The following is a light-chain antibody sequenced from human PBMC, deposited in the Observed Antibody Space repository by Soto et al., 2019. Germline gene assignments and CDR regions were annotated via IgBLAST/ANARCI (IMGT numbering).Light chain of an antibody. CDR3: SSYAGSTVV. CDR1: SSDVGGYNY. CDR2: EVN. V-gene: IGLV2-8*01. J-gene: IGLJ2*01. Sequence: QSALTQPPSASGSPGQSVTISCTGTSSDVGGYNYVSWYQQHPGIAPKLMIYEVNKRPSGVPDRFSGSKSGNTASLTVSGLQADDEADYYCSSYAGSTVVFGGGTKLTVL.